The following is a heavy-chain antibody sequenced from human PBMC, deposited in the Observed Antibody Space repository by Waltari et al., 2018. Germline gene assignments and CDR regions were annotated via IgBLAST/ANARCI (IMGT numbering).Heavy chain of an antibody. CDR2: TYYRSRWSS. V-gene: IGHV6-1*01. CDR3: ARAHFYHSGGPDYYYIDV. J-gene: IGHJ6*03. CDR1: RDSVSSDRAT. D-gene: IGHD2-15*01. Sequence: QLQQSGPGLVRPSQTLSLTCAISRDSVSSDRATWNWIRQSPSRGLEWLGRTYYRSRWSSDYSFSVRSRITINPDTTMNHFSLQLNSVTPEDTAVYYCARAHFYHSGGPDYYYIDVWGRGTTVTVSS.